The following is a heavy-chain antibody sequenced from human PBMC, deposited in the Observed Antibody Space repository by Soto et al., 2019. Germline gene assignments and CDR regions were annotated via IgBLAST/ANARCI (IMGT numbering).Heavy chain of an antibody. V-gene: IGHV4-39*01. J-gene: IGHJ4*02. Sequence: QLQLQESGPGLVKPSETLSLTCTVSGGSISSSSYYWGWIRQPPGKGLEWIGSIYYSGSTYYNPSLKSRVTISVDTSKNQFSLKLSSVTAADTAVYYCARHCKAPGIAAADNFDYWGQGTLVTVSS. D-gene: IGHD6-13*01. CDR3: ARHCKAPGIAAADNFDY. CDR2: IYYSGST. CDR1: GGSISSSSYY.